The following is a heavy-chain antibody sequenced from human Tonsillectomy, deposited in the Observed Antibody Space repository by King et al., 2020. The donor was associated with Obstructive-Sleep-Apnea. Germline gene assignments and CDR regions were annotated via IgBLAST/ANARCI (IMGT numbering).Heavy chain of an antibody. CDR1: GFPFSSYG. CDR3: AKEGRIGGAYFDY. J-gene: IGHJ4*02. Sequence: VQLVESGGGVVQPGGSLRLSCAASGFPFSSYGMHWVRQAPGKGLEWVAFIRYDGGNKYYTDSVKGRFTISRDNSKNTLYLQMNGLGAEDTGVYYCAKEGRIGGAYFDYWGQGTLVTVSS. V-gene: IGHV3-30*02. D-gene: IGHD3-16*01. CDR2: IRYDGGNK.